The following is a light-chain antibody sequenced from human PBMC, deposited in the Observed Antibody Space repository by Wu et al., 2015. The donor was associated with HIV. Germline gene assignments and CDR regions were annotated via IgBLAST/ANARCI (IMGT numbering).Light chain of an antibody. CDR2: DSA. J-gene: IGKJ4*01. CDR1: QSVSWY. CDR3: QQYENSPVT. Sequence: EILLTQSPATLSLSPGERATLSCRASQSVSWYSAWYQQKPGQAPRLLIYDSANRATGIPDRFSGSGSGTDFTLTISRLEPEDFAVYYCQQYENSPVTFGGGTKVDIK. V-gene: IGKV3-11*01.